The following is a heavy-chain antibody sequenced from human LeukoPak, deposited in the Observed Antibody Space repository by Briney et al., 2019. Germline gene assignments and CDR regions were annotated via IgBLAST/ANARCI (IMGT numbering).Heavy chain of an antibody. J-gene: IGHJ4*02. CDR2: IYYSGST. CDR1: GGSISSYY. V-gene: IGHV4-59*01. Sequence: SETLSLTCTVSGGSISSYYWSWIRQPPGKGLEWIGYIYYSGSTNYNPSLKSRVTISVDTSKNQFSLKLSSVTAADTAVYYCARVDIVVAPAVRFYFDYWGQGTLVTVSS. D-gene: IGHD2-2*01. CDR3: ARVDIVVAPAVRFYFDY.